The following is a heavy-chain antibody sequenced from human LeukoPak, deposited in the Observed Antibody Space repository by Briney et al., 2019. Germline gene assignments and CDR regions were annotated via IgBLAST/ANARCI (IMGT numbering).Heavy chain of an antibody. CDR3: AKVAIVATILYYFDY. CDR2: ISWNSGSI. J-gene: IGHJ4*02. V-gene: IGHV3-9*01. CDR1: GFTFDDYA. Sequence: PGRSLRLSCAASGFTFDDYAMHWVRHAPGKGLEWVSGISWNSGSIGYADSVKGRFTISRDNAKNSLYLQMNSLRAEDTALYYCAKVAIVATILYYFDYWGQGTLVTVSS. D-gene: IGHD5-12*01.